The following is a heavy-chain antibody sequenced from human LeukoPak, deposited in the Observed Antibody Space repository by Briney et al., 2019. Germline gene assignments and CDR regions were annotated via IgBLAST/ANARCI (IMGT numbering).Heavy chain of an antibody. D-gene: IGHD5-12*01. CDR1: GGSISSYY. Sequence: PSETLSLTCTVSGGSISSYYWSWIRQPPGKGLEWIGEINHSGSTNYNPSLKSRVTISVDTSKNQFSLKLSSVTAADTAVYYCARGDSGYEPFDYWGQGTLVTVSS. V-gene: IGHV4-34*01. J-gene: IGHJ4*02. CDR3: ARGDSGYEPFDY. CDR2: INHSGST.